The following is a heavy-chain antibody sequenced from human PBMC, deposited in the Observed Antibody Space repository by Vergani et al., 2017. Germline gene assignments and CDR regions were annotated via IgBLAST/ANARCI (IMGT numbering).Heavy chain of an antibody. V-gene: IGHV3-66*02. J-gene: IGHJ4*02. CDR3: ARENKGDFWSGYYFDY. Sequence: EVQLVESGGGLVQPGGSLRLSCAASGFTVSSNYMSWVRQAPGKGLEWVSVIYSGGSTYYADSVKGRFTISRDNSKNTLYLQMNSLRAEDTAVYYCARENKGDFWSGYYFDYWGQGTLVTVSS. CDR1: GFTVSSNY. D-gene: IGHD3-3*01. CDR2: IYSGGST.